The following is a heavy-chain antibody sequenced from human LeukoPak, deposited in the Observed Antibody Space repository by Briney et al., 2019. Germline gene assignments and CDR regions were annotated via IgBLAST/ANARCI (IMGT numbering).Heavy chain of an antibody. J-gene: IGHJ4*02. CDR2: INHSGST. Sequence: KPSETLSLTCAVYGGSFSGYYWSWLRQPPGKGLEWIGEINHSGSTNYNPSLKSRVTISVDTSKNQFSLKLSSVTAADTAVYYCARALRGITMVQGAEFYYWGQGTLVTVSS. D-gene: IGHD3-10*01. CDR3: ARALRGITMVQGAEFYY. CDR1: GGSFSGYY. V-gene: IGHV4-34*01.